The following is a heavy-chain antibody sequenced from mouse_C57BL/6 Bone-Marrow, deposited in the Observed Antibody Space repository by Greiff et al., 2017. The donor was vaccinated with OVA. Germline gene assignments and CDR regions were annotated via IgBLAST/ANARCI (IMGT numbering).Heavy chain of an antibody. CDR2: IDPEDGDT. V-gene: IGHV14-1*01. J-gene: IGHJ2*01. Sequence: EVQLQQSGAELVRPGASVKLSCTASGFTITDYYMHWVKQRPEQGLEWIGSIDPEDGDTEYAPKFQGKATMTADTSSNTASLQLRSLTSEDTAVYYCTPCLGGYCYFDYGGQGTTLTVSS. CDR3: TPCLGGYCYFDY. CDR1: GFTITDYY. D-gene: IGHD2-3*01.